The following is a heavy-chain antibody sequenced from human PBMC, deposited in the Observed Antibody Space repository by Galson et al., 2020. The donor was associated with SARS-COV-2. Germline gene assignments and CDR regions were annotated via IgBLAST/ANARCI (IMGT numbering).Heavy chain of an antibody. CDR2: NNIGNGNT. Sequence: ASVKVSFKASGYTFTTHAMHWVRQAPGQRLEWMGWNNIGNGNTKYSRKFQGRVSFTRDTSATTAYMDLSSLTSEDTSIYYCARWEMTTIRPVDYWGQGTLVTVSS. D-gene: IGHD1-26*01. V-gene: IGHV1-3*04. J-gene: IGHJ4*02. CDR1: GYTFTTHA. CDR3: ARWEMTTIRPVDY.